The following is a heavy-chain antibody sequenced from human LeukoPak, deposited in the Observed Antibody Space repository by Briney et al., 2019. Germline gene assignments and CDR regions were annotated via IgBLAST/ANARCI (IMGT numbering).Heavy chain of an antibody. CDR3: ARDGDIVGATGFDY. V-gene: IGHV3-33*01. CDR2: IWYDGSNK. CDR1: GFTFSGYG. Sequence: GGSLRLSCAASGFTFSGYGMHWVRQAPGKGLEWVAVIWYDGSNKYYADSVKGRFTISRDNSKNTLYLQMNSLRAEDTAVYYCARDGDIVGATGFDYWGQGTLVTVSS. J-gene: IGHJ4*02. D-gene: IGHD1-26*01.